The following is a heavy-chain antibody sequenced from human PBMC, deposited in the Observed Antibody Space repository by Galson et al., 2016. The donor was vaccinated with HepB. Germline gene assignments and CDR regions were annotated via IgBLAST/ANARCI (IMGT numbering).Heavy chain of an antibody. V-gene: IGHV1-3*01. CDR3: ARRLSRYYESSGYQADWLDP. CDR2: INGGNGNT. Sequence: SVKVSCKASGYTFTTYAMHWVRQAPGQRLEWMGWINGGNGNTKYSQKAQGRVTFTRDTSANTAYMELSSLRSEDTAVYYCARRLSRYYESSGYQADWLDPWGQGTRVTVSS. CDR1: GYTFTTYA. J-gene: IGHJ5*02. D-gene: IGHD3-22*01.